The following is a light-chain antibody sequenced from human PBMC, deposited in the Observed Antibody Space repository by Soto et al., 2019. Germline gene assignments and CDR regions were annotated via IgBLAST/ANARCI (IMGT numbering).Light chain of an antibody. CDR3: QQDGSSPRT. V-gene: IGKV3-20*01. Sequence: EIVLTQSPGTLSLSPGERATVSCRASQSVSSNYLAWYQHRPGQAPRLLIYGASSRAPGVPDRFSGSGSGTDFTLSIGRLEPEDFAVYYCQQDGSSPRTFGQGTKVEVK. CDR2: GAS. J-gene: IGKJ1*01. CDR1: QSVSSNY.